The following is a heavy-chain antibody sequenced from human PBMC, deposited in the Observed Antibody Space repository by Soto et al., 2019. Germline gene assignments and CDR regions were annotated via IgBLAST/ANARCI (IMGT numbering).Heavy chain of an antibody. J-gene: IGHJ6*02. CDR2: IYHSGST. Sequence: SETLSLTCAVSGGSISSSNWWSWVRQPPGKGLEWIGEIYHSGSTNYNPSLKSRVTISVDKSKNQFSLKLSSVTAADTAVYYCARYSSAYYYYGMDVWGQGTTVTVSS. CDR3: ARYSSAYYYYGMDV. V-gene: IGHV4-4*02. CDR1: GGSISSSNW. D-gene: IGHD6-25*01.